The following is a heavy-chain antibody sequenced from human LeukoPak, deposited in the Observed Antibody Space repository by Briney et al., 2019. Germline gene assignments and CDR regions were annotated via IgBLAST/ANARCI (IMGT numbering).Heavy chain of an antibody. CDR2: ISSSSSYI. D-gene: IGHD2-2*01. J-gene: IGHJ6*03. CDR3: ARKLGYCSSTSCQEYYYYMDV. Sequence: GGSLRLSCAASGFTFRSYSMNWVRQAPGKGLEWVSSISSSSSYIYYADSVKGRFTISRDNAKNSLYLQMNSLRAEDTAVYYCARKLGYCSSTSCQEYYYYMDVWGKGTTITVSS. CDR1: GFTFRSYS. V-gene: IGHV3-21*01.